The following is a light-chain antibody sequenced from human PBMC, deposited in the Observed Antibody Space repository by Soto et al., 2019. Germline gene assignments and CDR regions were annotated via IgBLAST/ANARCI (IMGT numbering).Light chain of an antibody. CDR3: QQYNDWWT. V-gene: IGKV3-15*01. Sequence: EIVMTQSPATLSVSPGERATLSCRASQSVSSKLVWYQQKPGQPPRLLIYGASTRATGVPGRFSGSGSGTEFTLTISSLQSEDFAVYYCQQYNDWWTFGQGTKVDIK. J-gene: IGKJ1*01. CDR1: QSVSSK. CDR2: GAS.